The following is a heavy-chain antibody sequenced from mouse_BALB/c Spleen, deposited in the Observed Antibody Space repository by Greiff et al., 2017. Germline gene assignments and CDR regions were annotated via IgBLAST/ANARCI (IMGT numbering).Heavy chain of an antibody. J-gene: IGHJ2*01. Sequence: QVQLQQSGAELVRPGTSVKVSCKASGYAFTNYLIEWIKQRPGQGLEWIGVINPGSGGTNYNEKFKGKATLTADKSSSTAYMQLSSLTSDDSAVYSCTRWTYYYGSSESYFDYWGQGTTLTVSS. CDR2: INPGSGGT. CDR1: GYAFTNYL. D-gene: IGHD1-1*01. V-gene: IGHV1-54*01. CDR3: TRWTYYYGSSESYFDY.